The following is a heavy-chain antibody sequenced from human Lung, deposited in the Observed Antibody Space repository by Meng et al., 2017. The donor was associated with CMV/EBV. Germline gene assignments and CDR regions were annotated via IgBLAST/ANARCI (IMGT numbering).Heavy chain of an antibody. D-gene: IGHD3-22*01. V-gene: IGHV1-46*01. CDR2: INPSGGST. Sequence: ASXXVSXKASGYTFTSYYMHWVRQAPGQGLEWMGIINPSGGSTSYAQKFQGRVTMTRDTSTSTVYMELSSLRSEDTAVYYCARLGYYDSSPLGDYFDYWAQGTXVTVSS. CDR1: GYTFTSYY. CDR3: ARLGYYDSSPLGDYFDY. J-gene: IGHJ4*02.